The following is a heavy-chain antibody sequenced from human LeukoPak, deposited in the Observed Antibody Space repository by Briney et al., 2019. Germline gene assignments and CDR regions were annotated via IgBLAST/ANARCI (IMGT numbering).Heavy chain of an antibody. Sequence: SVKVSCKASGGTFSSYAISWVRQAPGQGLEWMGGIIPIFGTANYAQKFQGRVTITTDESTSTAYMELSSLRSEDTAVYYCARESVRIAAAERGYFDYWGLGTLVTVSS. J-gene: IGHJ4*02. D-gene: IGHD6-13*01. CDR3: ARESVRIAAAERGYFDY. CDR2: IIPIFGTA. CDR1: GGTFSSYA. V-gene: IGHV1-69*05.